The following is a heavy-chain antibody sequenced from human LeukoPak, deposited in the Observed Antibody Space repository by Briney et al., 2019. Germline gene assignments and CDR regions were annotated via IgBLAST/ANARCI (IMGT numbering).Heavy chain of an antibody. V-gene: IGHV3-48*03. CDR2: ISSSGSTI. D-gene: IGHD5-12*01. J-gene: IGHJ6*03. CDR1: GFTFSSYE. Sequence: GGSLRLSCAASGFTFSSYEMNWVSQAPGKGREWGAYISSSGSTIYYEDSVKGRFTISRDNAKNSLYLQMNSLRAEDTAVYYCARDRSGYDYYYYYYMDVWGKGTTVTVSS. CDR3: ARDRSGYDYYYYYYMDV.